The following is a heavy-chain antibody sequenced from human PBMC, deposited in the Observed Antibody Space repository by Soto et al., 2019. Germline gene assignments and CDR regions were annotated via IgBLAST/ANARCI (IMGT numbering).Heavy chain of an antibody. D-gene: IGHD6-13*01. J-gene: IGHJ4*02. CDR3: AKMPPGIAAAGYYFDY. V-gene: IGHV3-23*01. Sequence: PGGSLRLSCAASGVTFSTYAMSWVRQAPGKGLEWVSAISGSGGSTYYADSVKGRFTISRDNSKNTLYLQMNSLRAEDTAVYYCAKMPPGIAAAGYYFDYWGQGTLVTVSS. CDR1: GVTFSTYA. CDR2: ISGSGGST.